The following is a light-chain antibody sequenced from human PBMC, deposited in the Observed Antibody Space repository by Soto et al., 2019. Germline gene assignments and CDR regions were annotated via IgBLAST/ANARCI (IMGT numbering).Light chain of an antibody. CDR2: GAS. CDR1: QSVSSSY. V-gene: IGKV3-20*01. J-gene: IGKJ1*01. Sequence: EIVLTQSPGTLSLSPGERATLSCRASQSVSSSYVAWYQQKPGQTPRLLIYGASSRATGIPDRFSGSGCGTDFTLTNSTLEPEDFAEHYCQQYGSSRTFGQGTKVEIK. CDR3: QQYGSSRT.